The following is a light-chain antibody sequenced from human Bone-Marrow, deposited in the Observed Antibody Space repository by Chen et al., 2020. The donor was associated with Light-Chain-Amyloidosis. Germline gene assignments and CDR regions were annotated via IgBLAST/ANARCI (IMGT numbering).Light chain of an antibody. CDR1: HDISSH. CDR3: QQTDSFPRT. V-gene: IGKV1-12*01. CDR2: GAS. Sequence: DIQMTQSPFSVSASVGDAVTITCRASHDISSHLAWYQQKPGEAPKLLIYGASDSNSDVPSRFSGSGYGTDFALTITSLQPEDFASYFCQQTDSFPRTFGQGTKVE. J-gene: IGKJ1*01.